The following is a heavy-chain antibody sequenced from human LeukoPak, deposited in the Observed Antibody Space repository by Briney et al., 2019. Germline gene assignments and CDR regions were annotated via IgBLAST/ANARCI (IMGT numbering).Heavy chain of an antibody. V-gene: IGHV3-23*01. Sequence: GGSLRLSCAASGFTFDDYAMHWVRQAPGKGLEWVSGISWNSGSTYYADSVKGRFTISRDNSKNTLYLQMNSLRAEDTAVYYCAKGPYSSSWYYFDYWGQGTLVTVSS. CDR2: ISWNSGST. J-gene: IGHJ4*02. D-gene: IGHD6-13*01. CDR3: AKGPYSSSWYYFDY. CDR1: GFTFDDYA.